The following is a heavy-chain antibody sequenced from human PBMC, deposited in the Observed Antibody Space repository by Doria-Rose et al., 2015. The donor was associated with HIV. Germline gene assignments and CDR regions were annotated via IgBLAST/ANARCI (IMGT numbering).Heavy chain of an antibody. J-gene: IGHJ4*02. CDR3: ARIKSSRWYHKYYFDF. CDR2: IFSDDER. V-gene: IGHV2-26*01. D-gene: IGHD6-13*01. CDR1: GVSLSSPGMG. Sequence: ITLKESGPVLVKPTETLTLTCTVSGVSLSSPGMGVSWIRQPPGKALEWLANIFSDDERYYKTSLKSRLTISRSTSKSQVVLTMTDMDPVDTATYYCARIKSSRWYHKYYFDFWGQGTLVIVSA.